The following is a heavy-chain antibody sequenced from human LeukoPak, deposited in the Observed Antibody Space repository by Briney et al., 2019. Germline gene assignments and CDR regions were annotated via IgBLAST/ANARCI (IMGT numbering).Heavy chain of an antibody. V-gene: IGHV4-61*01. CDR1: GGSVSSGTYY. J-gene: IGHJ4*02. CDR2: IYYTGST. D-gene: IGHD3-10*01. Sequence: SETLPLTCTVSGGSVSSGTYYWSWIRQPPGKGREWIGYIYYTGSTNYNPSLKSRLTISVDTSKNQFSLKLSSVTAADTAVYYCARRGGSGRSFDYWGQGTLVTVSS. CDR3: ARRGGSGRSFDY.